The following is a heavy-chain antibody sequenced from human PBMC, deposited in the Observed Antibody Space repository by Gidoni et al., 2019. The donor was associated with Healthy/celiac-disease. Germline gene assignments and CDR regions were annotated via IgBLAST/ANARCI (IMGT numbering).Heavy chain of an antibody. CDR2: IKSKTDGGTT. V-gene: IGHV3-15*01. D-gene: IGHD3-3*01. CDR3: TTYDFWSGYYHVY. J-gene: IGHJ4*02. Sequence: EVQLVESGGGLVKLGGSLRLSCAASGFAFSNAWMSWVRQAPGKGLEWVGRIKSKTDGGTTDYAAPVKGRFTISRDDSKNTLYLQMNSLKTEDTAVYYCTTYDFWSGYYHVYWGQGTLVTVSS. CDR1: GFAFSNAW.